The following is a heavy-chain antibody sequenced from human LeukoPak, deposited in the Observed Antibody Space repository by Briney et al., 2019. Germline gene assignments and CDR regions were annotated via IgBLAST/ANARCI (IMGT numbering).Heavy chain of an antibody. D-gene: IGHD2-15*01. CDR1: GYTLTELS. J-gene: IGHJ4*02. CDR3: ATSHAVVDSDPRHHYFDY. Sequence: GASVKVSCKVSGYTLTELSMHWVRQAPGKGLEWMGGFDPEDGETICAQKFQGRVTMTEDTSTDTAYMELSSLRSEDTAVYYCATSHAVVDSDPRHHYFDYWGQGTLVTVSS. CDR2: FDPEDGET. V-gene: IGHV1-24*01.